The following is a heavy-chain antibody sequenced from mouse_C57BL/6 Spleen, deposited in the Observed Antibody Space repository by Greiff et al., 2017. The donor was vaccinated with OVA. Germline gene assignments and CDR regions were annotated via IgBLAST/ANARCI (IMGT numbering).Heavy chain of an antibody. J-gene: IGHJ4*01. Sequence: EVKLVESGGGLVKPGGSLKLSCAASGFTFSSYAMSWVRQTPEKRLEWVATISDGGSYTYYPDNVQGRFTISRDNAKNNLYLQMSHLKSEDTSMYYCASYKDSASLWSMDFWGPGTSVTVSS. V-gene: IGHV5-4*03. CDR2: ISDGGSYT. CDR1: GFTFSSYA. CDR3: ASYKDSASLWSMDF. D-gene: IGHD6-1*01.